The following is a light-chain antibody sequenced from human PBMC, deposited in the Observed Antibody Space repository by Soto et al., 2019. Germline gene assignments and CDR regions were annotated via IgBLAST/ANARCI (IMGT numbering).Light chain of an antibody. CDR3: QQSYSTLFT. Sequence: DIQMTQSPSSLSASVGDRVTIACRASQSISNYLNWYQQKPGTAPKLLIYGASSLQSGVPSRFSGSGSGTDFTLTISSLQPEDFATYYCQQSYSTLFTFGPGTKVDIK. CDR1: QSISNY. CDR2: GAS. J-gene: IGKJ3*01. V-gene: IGKV1-39*01.